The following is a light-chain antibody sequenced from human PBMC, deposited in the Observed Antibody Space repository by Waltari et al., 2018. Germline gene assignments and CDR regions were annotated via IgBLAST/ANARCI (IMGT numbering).Light chain of an antibody. CDR2: GAS. V-gene: IGKV3-20*01. CDR1: QSLGKNY. J-gene: IGKJ2*01. Sequence: IVLTQSPGTLSLSPGDRASLSCKASQSLGKNYLAWYQHKPGQAPRLLIYGASSRAAGIPDRFSGRGSGTDFTLTISRLEPEDFAVYYCQQDASSVLYTFGQGTKLEIK. CDR3: QQDASSVLYT.